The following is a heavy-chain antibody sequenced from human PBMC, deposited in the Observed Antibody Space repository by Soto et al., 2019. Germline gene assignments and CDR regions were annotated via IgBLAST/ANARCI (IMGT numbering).Heavy chain of an antibody. CDR3: ARALAGTTRAYYYYYGMDV. CDR1: GGTFSSYA. V-gene: IGHV1-69*06. Sequence: GASVKVSCKASGGTFSSYAISWVRQAPGQGLEWMGGIIPIFGTANYAQKFQGRVTITADKSTSTAYMELSSLRSEDTAVYYCARALAGTTRAYYYYYGMDVWGQGTTVTVSS. D-gene: IGHD1-1*01. CDR2: IIPIFGTA. J-gene: IGHJ6*02.